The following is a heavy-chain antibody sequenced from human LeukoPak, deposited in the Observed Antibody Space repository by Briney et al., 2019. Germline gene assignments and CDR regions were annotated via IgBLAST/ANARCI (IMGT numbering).Heavy chain of an antibody. CDR2: VSTFSRYT. D-gene: IGHD6-13*01. V-gene: IGHV3-11*05. J-gene: IGHJ4*02. Sequence: GGSLRLSCATSGFTFSDHYMSWIRQAPGKGLEWVSYVSTFSRYTNYADSVKGRFTISRDNAKNSLYLQMNSLRAEDTAVYYCARGHISAAENFDYWGQGTLVTVSS. CDR1: GFTFSDHY. CDR3: ARGHISAAENFDY.